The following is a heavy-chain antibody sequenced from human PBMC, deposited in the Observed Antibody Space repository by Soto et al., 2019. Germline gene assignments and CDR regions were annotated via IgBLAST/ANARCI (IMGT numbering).Heavy chain of an antibody. J-gene: IGHJ5*02. CDR2: IWYDGSNK. Sequence: GGSLRLSCAASGFTFSNYGIHWVRQAPGKGLEWVAVIWYDGSNKYYMGSVKGRFTISRDNSRSMVYLQMNSLRAEDTAVYYCARDWGGPTRAGTVAPDLWGQGTLVTVSS. CDR3: ARDWGGPTRAGTVAPDL. V-gene: IGHV3-33*01. D-gene: IGHD2-21*01. CDR1: GFTFSNYG.